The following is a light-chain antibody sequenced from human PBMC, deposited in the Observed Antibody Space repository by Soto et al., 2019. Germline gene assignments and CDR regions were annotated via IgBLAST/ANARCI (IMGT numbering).Light chain of an antibody. CDR3: QQYYQWPSYT. V-gene: IGKV3-15*01. CDR1: QTMTRA. CDR2: DAS. Sequence: EIVLMQSPGTLSLSPGERATLSCRASQTMTRAYVAWYQQKPGQSPRLLVYDASTRATAIPARFSGSGSGTEFTLTINTLQPEDFAVYYCQQYYQWPSYTFGQGTKVDIK. J-gene: IGKJ2*01.